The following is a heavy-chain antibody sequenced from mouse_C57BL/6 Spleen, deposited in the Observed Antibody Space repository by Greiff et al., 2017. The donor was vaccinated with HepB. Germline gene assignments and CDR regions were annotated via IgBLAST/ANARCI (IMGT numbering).Heavy chain of an antibody. J-gene: IGHJ4*01. CDR1: GFTFSSYG. CDR3: ARQTIYAMDY. CDR2: ISSGGSYT. D-gene: IGHD1-1*02. V-gene: IGHV5-6*01. Sequence: EVMLVESGGDLVKPGGSLKLSCAASGFTFSSYGMSWVRQTPDKRLEWVATISSGGSYTYYPDSVKGRFTISRDNAKNTLYLQMSSLKSEDTAMYYCARQTIYAMDYWGQGTSVTVSS.